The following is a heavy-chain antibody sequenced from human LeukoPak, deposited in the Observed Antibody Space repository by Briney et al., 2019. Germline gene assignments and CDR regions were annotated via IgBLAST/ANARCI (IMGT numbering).Heavy chain of an antibody. J-gene: IGHJ4*02. CDR1: GFTFSSYG. Sequence: PGGSLRLSCAASGFTFSSYGMHWVRQAPGKGLEWVAVISFGGSNKYYADSVKGRFTISRDNSKNTLFLQMNNLRAEDTAVYYCARPRGCGSARCNNFDYWGQGTLVTVSS. CDR3: ARPRGCGSARCNNFDY. D-gene: IGHD2-21*01. CDR2: ISFGGSNK. V-gene: IGHV3-30*03.